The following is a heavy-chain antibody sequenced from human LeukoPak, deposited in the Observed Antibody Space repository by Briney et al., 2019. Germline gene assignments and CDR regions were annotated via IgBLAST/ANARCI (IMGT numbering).Heavy chain of an antibody. CDR1: GGSISSYY. D-gene: IGHD6-13*01. CDR2: IYYSGST. J-gene: IGHJ4*02. CDR3: ARDPYDEYSSSTYFDY. Sequence: RTSETLSLTCTVSGGSISSYYWSWIRQPPGKGLEWIGYIYYSGSTNYNPSLKSRVTISVDTSKNQFSLKLSSVTAADTAVYYCARDPYDEYSSSTYFDYWGQGTLVTVSS. V-gene: IGHV4-59*01.